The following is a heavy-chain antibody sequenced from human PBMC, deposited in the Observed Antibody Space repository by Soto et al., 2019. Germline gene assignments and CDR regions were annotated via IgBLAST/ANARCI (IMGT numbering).Heavy chain of an antibody. CDR2: INTISCNT. CDR3: ARHGTFYGALKDSGMDC. Sequence: QVQLVQSGAEVKKPGASVKVSCKASGYTFTSYDINWVRQATGQGLEWMGWINTISCNTGYTPKFQARVTMTSNTHISTTYMELTCLICRSSVVYFYARHGTFYGALKDSGMDCWGQGNMVTVSS. J-gene: IGHJ6*02. V-gene: IGHV1-8*01. D-gene: IGHD4-17*01. CDR1: GYTFTSYD.